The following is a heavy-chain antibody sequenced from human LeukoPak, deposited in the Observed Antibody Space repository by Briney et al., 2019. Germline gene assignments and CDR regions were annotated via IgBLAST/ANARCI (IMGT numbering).Heavy chain of an antibody. D-gene: IGHD1-26*01. CDR3: ARPSGSYFMWFDP. CDR2: INPNSGGT. V-gene: IGHV1-2*06. J-gene: IGHJ5*02. CDR1: GYTFTGYH. Sequence: ASVKVSCKASGYTFTGYHMHWVRQAPGQGLEWMGRINPNSGGTNCAQKFQGRVTMTTDTSTSTAYMELRSLRSDDTAVYYCARPSGSYFMWFDPWGQGTLVTVSS.